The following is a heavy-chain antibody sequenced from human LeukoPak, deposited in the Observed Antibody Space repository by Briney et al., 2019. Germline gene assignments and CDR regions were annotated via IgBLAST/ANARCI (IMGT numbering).Heavy chain of an antibody. Sequence: PGGSLRLSCAASGFTVSSDYMSWVRQAPGKGLEWVSVIYSGGSTYYADSVKGRFTISRDNSKNTLYLQMNSLRAEDTAVYYCARALRSSSWYWFDPWGQGTLVTVSS. CDR3: ARALRSSSWYWFDP. CDR2: IYSGGST. V-gene: IGHV3-53*01. D-gene: IGHD6-13*01. CDR1: GFTVSSDY. J-gene: IGHJ5*02.